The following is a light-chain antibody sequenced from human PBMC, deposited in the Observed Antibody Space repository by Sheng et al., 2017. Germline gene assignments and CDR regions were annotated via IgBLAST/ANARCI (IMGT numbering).Light chain of an antibody. CDR1: QNIASY. V-gene: IGKV1-39*01. CDR3: QKYNSALRT. Sequence: DIQMTQSPSSLSASVGDRVTITCRASQNIASYLNWYQQKAGKAPKFLISGASSLQSGVTSRFSASGSGTHFTLTISSLQPEDFATYYCQKYNSALRTFGPGTKVEIK. CDR2: GAS. J-gene: IGKJ3*01.